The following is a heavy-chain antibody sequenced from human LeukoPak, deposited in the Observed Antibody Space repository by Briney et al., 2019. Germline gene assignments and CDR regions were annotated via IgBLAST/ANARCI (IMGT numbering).Heavy chain of an antibody. Sequence: SETLSLTCTVSGGSISRYYWTWIRQPPGKGLEWLGYIYYNGDTKYNPSLRSRVTLSLDTSKNQFSLRLSSVTAADTAVYYCARSSGYDSPYYFDYWGQGTLVTVSS. CDR3: ARSSGYDSPYYFDY. CDR2: IYYNGDT. D-gene: IGHD5-12*01. V-gene: IGHV4-59*08. CDR1: GGSISRYY. J-gene: IGHJ4*02.